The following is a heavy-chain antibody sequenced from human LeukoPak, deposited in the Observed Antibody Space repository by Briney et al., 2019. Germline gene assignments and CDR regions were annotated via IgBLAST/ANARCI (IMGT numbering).Heavy chain of an antibody. D-gene: IGHD5-18*01. V-gene: IGHV3-30*04. CDR2: ISYDGSNK. Sequence: GRSLRLSCAASRFTFSSYAMHWVRQAPGKGLEWVTLISYDGSNKYYADSAKGRFTISRDNSKNTLYLQMNSLRAEDTAVYYCARAGVYSYSYYMDVWGKGTTVTVSS. CDR1: RFTFSSYA. CDR3: ARAGVYSYSYYMDV. J-gene: IGHJ6*03.